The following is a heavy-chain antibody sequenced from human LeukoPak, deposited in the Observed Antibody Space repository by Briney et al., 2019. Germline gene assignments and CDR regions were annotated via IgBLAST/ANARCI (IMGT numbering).Heavy chain of an antibody. J-gene: IGHJ3*02. CDR2: VNPSGGST. CDR3: ARGRFPTKRSAYYYGAFHI. V-gene: IGHV1-46*01. CDR1: GYTFTNYY. D-gene: IGHD3-22*01. Sequence: ASVKVSCKASGYTFTNYYMHWVRQAPGQGLEWMGIVNPSGGSTSYAQKFQGRVTMTRDTSTSTVYMELSSLRSEDTALYYCARGRFPTKRSAYYYGAFHIWGQGTMVTVSS.